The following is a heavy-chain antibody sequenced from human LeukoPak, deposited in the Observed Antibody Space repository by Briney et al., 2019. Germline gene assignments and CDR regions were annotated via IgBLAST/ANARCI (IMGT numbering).Heavy chain of an antibody. CDR3: ARGDYYDSSGYYYPHNFDY. CDR1: GGTFSSYA. D-gene: IGHD3-22*01. V-gene: IGHV1-18*01. J-gene: IGHJ4*02. Sequence: ASVKVSCKASGGTFSSYAISWVRQAPGQGLEWMGWISAYNGNTNYAQKLQGRVTMTTDTSTSTAYMELRSLRSDDTAVYYCARGDYYDSSGYYYPHNFDYWGQGTLVTVSS. CDR2: ISAYNGNT.